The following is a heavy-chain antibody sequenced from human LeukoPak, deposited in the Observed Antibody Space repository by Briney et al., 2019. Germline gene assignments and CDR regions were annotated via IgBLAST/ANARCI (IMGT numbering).Heavy chain of an antibody. CDR3: ARGGNPFPHVFDY. J-gene: IGHJ4*02. CDR2: LYDSGRT. Sequence: PSETLSLTCTVSGDSISSNGHYWSWIRQHPGKGLEWIGNLYDSGRTFYNPSLTSRVSTSVDTSKNQFSLKLRSVTAADTAVYFCARGGNPFPHVFDYWGQGTLVTVSS. V-gene: IGHV4-31*03. D-gene: IGHD4-23*01. CDR1: GDSISSNGHY.